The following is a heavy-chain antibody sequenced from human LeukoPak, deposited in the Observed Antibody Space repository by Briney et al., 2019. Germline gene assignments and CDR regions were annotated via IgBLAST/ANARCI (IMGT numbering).Heavy chain of an antibody. CDR2: ISWNSGSI. CDR3: AKSDSSGYPPSY. V-gene: IGHV3-9*01. J-gene: IGHJ4*02. Sequence: SLRLSCAASGFTFVDYAMYWVRQAPGRGLEWVSGISWNSGSIGYADSVKGRFTISRDNAKNSLYLQMNSLIPEDSALYYCAKSDSSGYPPSYWGQGTLVTVSS. D-gene: IGHD3-22*01. CDR1: GFTFVDYA.